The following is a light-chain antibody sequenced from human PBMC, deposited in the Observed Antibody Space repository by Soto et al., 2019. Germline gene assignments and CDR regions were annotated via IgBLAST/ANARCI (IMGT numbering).Light chain of an antibody. J-gene: IGKJ5*01. CDR3: QPRSDWPPIT. Sequence: EIVVTQSPATLSLSPGERATLSCRASQSVSRYLAWYQQKPGQAPRLLIYDASNRATGIPARFSGSGSGTDFTLTISSLEPEDFAVYYCQPRSDWPPITFGQGTRLEIK. CDR1: QSVSRY. V-gene: IGKV3-11*01. CDR2: DAS.